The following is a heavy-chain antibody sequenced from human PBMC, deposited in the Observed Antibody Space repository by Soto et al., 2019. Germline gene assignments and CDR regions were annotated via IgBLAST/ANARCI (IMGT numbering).Heavy chain of an antibody. D-gene: IGHD5-18*01. CDR2: IYPGDSDT. Sequence: GESLKISCKGSGYSFTSYWIVWVRQMPGKGLEWMGIIYPGDSDTRYSPSFQGQVTISADKSISTAYLQWSSLKASDTAMYYCASNRYGLPPRSYGMDVWGQGTTVTVSS. V-gene: IGHV5-51*01. CDR3: ASNRYGLPPRSYGMDV. J-gene: IGHJ6*02. CDR1: GYSFTSYW.